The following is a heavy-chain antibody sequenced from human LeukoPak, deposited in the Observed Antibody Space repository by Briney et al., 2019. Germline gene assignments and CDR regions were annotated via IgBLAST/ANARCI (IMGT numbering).Heavy chain of an antibody. V-gene: IGHV4-31*03. D-gene: IGHD3-22*01. CDR1: GGSISSGGYY. CDR2: IYYSGST. CDR3: ARANRNPYYYDSSGYPYYFDH. J-gene: IGHJ4*02. Sequence: SQTLSLTCTVSGGSISSGGYYWSWIRQHPGKGLERIGYIYYSGSTYNNPSLKSRVTISLDTSKNQFSLTLSSVTAADTAVYYCARANRNPYYYDSSGYPYYFDHWGQGTLVTVSS.